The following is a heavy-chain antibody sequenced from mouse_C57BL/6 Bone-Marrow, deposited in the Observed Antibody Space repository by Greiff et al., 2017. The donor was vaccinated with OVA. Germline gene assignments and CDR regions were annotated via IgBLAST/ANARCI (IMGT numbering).Heavy chain of an antibody. CDR3: TTGGYYFDY. D-gene: IGHD3-1*01. Sequence: VQLQQSGAELVRPGASVKLSCTASGFNINDDYMHWVKQRPEQGLEWIGRIDPENGDTEYASKFQGKATITADTSSNTAYLQLSSLTSEDTAVYYCTTGGYYFDYWGQGTTLTVSA. CDR1: GFNINDDY. J-gene: IGHJ2*01. CDR2: IDPENGDT. V-gene: IGHV14-4*01.